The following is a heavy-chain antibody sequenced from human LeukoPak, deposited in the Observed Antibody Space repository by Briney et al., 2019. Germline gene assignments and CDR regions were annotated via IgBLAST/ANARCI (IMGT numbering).Heavy chain of an antibody. Sequence: PGGSLRLSCAASGFTFSTYVMHWVRQAPGKGLEWVAFIRYDGSNKYYADSVRGRFTISRDNSKNTLSLQMNSLRDEDTAVYYCAKGVSSYGGYGDVGHWGQGTLVTVSS. CDR2: IRYDGSNK. V-gene: IGHV3-30*02. J-gene: IGHJ1*01. D-gene: IGHD4-17*01. CDR3: AKGVSSYGGYGDVGH. CDR1: GFTFSTYV.